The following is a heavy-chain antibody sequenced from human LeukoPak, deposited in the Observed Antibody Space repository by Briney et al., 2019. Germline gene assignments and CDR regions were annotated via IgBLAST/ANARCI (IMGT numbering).Heavy chain of an antibody. J-gene: IGHJ4*02. CDR3: ARVVTIFGVLVRGRFDY. V-gene: IGHV1-2*02. Sequence: ASVKVSCKASGYTFTDYYIHWVRQAPGHGLEWMGWINPNSGGTNYAQKFQGRVTMTWDTSISTVYMELSWLRSDDTAVYYCARVVTIFGVLVRGRFDYWGQGTLVTVSS. CDR2: INPNSGGT. D-gene: IGHD3-3*01. CDR1: GYTFTDYY.